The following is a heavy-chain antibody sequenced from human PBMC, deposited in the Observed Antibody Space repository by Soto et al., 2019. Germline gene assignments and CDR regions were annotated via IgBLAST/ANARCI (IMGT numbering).Heavy chain of an antibody. Sequence: QVQLVQSGAEVKKPGSSVKVSCRASGGTFSSHTISWVRQAPGQGLEWMGGIMPMFGVTNYARKFQGRITMTANASTTTAYMEVSSLTAEDTAVYYCAGEGVATSMSLPWMGYHYYGLDVWGQGTTVIVSS. CDR3: AGEGVATSMSLPWMGYHYYGLDV. CDR1: GGTFSSHT. D-gene: IGHD1-26*01. CDR2: IMPMFGVT. J-gene: IGHJ6*02. V-gene: IGHV1-69*12.